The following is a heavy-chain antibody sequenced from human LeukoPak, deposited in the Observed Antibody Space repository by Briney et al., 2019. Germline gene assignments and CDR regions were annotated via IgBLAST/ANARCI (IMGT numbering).Heavy chain of an antibody. CDR3: ARGVVDYEYFDY. CDR1: GGTFSSYA. Sequence: ASVKVSCKASGGTFSSYAISWVRQAPGQGLEWMGGIIPIFGTANYAQKFQGRVTITADKSTSTAYMELSSLRSEDTAVYYCARGVVDYEYFDYWGQGTLVTVSS. CDR2: IIPIFGTA. D-gene: IGHD4-17*01. J-gene: IGHJ4*02. V-gene: IGHV1-69*06.